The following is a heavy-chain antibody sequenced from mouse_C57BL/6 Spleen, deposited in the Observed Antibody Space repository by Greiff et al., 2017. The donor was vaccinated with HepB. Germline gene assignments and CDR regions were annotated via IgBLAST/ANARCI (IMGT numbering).Heavy chain of an antibody. J-gene: IGHJ3*01. CDR2: IYPGDGDT. CDR3: ARGGIYYDYVPFAY. Sequence: QVQLKESGPELVKPGASVKISCKASGYAFSSSWMNWVKQRPGKGLGWIGRIYPGDGDTNYNGKFKGKATLTADKSSSTAYMQLSSLTSEDAAVYFCARGGIYYDYVPFAYWGQGTLVTVSA. CDR1: GYAFSSSW. D-gene: IGHD2-4*01. V-gene: IGHV1-82*01.